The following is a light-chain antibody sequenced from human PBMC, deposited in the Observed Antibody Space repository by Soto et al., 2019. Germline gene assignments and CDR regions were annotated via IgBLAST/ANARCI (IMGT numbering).Light chain of an antibody. J-gene: IGKJ4*01. CDR2: GAS. Sequence: EIVMTQSPATLSVSPGERATLSCRASQNINNNLAWYQQKPGQGPRLLIYGASSRATGIPARFSGSGSGTGFTLTISSLQSEDFAIYYCQQYNNWPLTFGGGPRWRSN. CDR1: QNINNN. V-gene: IGKV3-15*01. CDR3: QQYNNWPLT.